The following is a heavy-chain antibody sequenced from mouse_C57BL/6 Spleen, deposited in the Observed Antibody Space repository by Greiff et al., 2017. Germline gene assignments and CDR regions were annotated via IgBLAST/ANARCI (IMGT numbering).Heavy chain of an antibody. CDR1: GYAFSSYW. D-gene: IGHD2-5*01. J-gene: IGHJ4*01. CDR2: IYPGDGDT. CDR3: ARSPYYSNYAYAMDY. Sequence: QVPLQQSGAELVKPGASVKISCKASGYAFSSYWMNWVKQRPGKGLEWIGQIYPGDGDTNYNGKFKGKATLTADKSSSTAYMQLSSLTSEDSAVXFCARSPYYSNYAYAMDYWGQGTSVTVSS. V-gene: IGHV1-80*01.